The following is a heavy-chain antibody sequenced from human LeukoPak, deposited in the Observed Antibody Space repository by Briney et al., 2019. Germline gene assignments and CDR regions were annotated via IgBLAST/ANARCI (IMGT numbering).Heavy chain of an antibody. J-gene: IGHJ4*02. CDR3: TRDSSSSPY. D-gene: IGHD6-6*01. V-gene: IGHV3-49*04. CDR2: IRSKAYGGTT. Sequence: PGRSLRLSCTASGFTFGDYAMSWVRQAPGKGLEWVGFIRSKAYGGTTEYAASVKGRFTISRDDSKSIAYLQMNNLKTEDTAVYYCTRDSSSSPYWGQGTLVTVSS. CDR1: GFTFGDYA.